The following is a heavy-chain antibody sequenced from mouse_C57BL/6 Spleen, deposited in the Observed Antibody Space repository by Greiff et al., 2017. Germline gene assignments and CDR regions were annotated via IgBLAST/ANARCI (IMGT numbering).Heavy chain of an antibody. J-gene: IGHJ2*01. CDR2: IRNKANGYTT. V-gene: IGHV7-3*01. CDR3: ARYIMGHYFDY. CDR1: GFTFTDYY. Sequence: EVKLQESGGGLVQPGGSLSLSCAASGFTFTDYYMSWVRQPPGKALEWLGFIRNKANGYTTEYSASVKGRFTISRDNSQSILYLQMNALRAEDSATYYCARYIMGHYFDYWGQGTTLTVSS.